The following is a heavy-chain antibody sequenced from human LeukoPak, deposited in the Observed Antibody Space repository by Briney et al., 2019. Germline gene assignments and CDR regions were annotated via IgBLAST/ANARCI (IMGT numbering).Heavy chain of an antibody. Sequence: GGSLRLSCAASGFTFDDYAMHWVRQAPGKGLEWVSGISWNSGSIGYADSVKGRFTISRDNAKNSLYLQMNSLRAEDTALYYCAKDIGSGYSYGGFDYWGQGTLVTVSS. CDR1: GFTFDDYA. D-gene: IGHD5-18*01. J-gene: IGHJ4*02. CDR3: AKDIGSGYSYGGFDY. V-gene: IGHV3-9*01. CDR2: ISWNSGSI.